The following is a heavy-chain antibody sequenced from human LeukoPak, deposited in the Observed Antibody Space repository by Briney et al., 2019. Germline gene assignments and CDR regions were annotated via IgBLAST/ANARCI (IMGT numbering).Heavy chain of an antibody. CDR2: ISGSGGST. J-gene: IGHJ4*02. D-gene: IGHD6-13*01. Sequence: GGSLRLSCAASGFTFSSYAMSWVRQAPGKGLEWVSAISGSGGSTYYADSVKGRFTISRDNAKNTLYLQMNSRRAEDTAVYYCAKTNEGIAAAGITPHFDYWGQGTLVTVSS. V-gene: IGHV3-23*01. CDR3: AKTNEGIAAAGITPHFDY. CDR1: GFTFSSYA.